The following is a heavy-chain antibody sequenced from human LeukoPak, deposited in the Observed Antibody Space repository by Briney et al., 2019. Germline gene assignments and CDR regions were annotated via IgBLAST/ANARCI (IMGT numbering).Heavy chain of an antibody. J-gene: IGHJ4*02. CDR2: IYSGGST. Sequence: GGSLRLSCAASGFTVSSNYMSWVRQAPGKGLEWVSVIYSGGSTYYADSVKGRFTISRDNSKNTLYLQMNSLRAGDTAVYYCAKDIKPYYDILTGYFDYWGQGTLVTVSS. D-gene: IGHD3-9*01. CDR3: AKDIKPYYDILTGYFDY. V-gene: IGHV3-53*01. CDR1: GFTVSSNY.